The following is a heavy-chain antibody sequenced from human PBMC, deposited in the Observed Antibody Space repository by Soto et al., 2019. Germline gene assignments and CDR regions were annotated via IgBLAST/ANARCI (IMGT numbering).Heavy chain of an antibody. D-gene: IGHD3-10*01. CDR1: GFTFSSYG. Sequence: GGSLRLSCAASGFTFSSYGMHWVRQAPGKGLEWVAVVWYDGSNKYYADSVKGRFTISRDNSKNTLYLQMNSLRAEDTAVYYCARDTARAMVRIYYGMDVWGQGTTVTVSS. CDR3: ARDTARAMVRIYYGMDV. CDR2: VWYDGSNK. V-gene: IGHV3-33*01. J-gene: IGHJ6*02.